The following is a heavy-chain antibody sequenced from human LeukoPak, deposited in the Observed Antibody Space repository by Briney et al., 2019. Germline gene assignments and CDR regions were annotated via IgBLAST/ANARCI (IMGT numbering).Heavy chain of an antibody. J-gene: IGHJ3*02. D-gene: IGHD3-9*01. Sequence: PSETLSLTCTVSGGSISSYYWSWIRQPPGKGLEWIGYIYYSGSTNYNPSPKSRVTISVDTSKNQFSLKPSSVTAADTAVYYCASSYYDILTGYYVDAFDIWGQGTMVTVSS. CDR2: IYYSGST. CDR1: GGSISSYY. V-gene: IGHV4-59*01. CDR3: ASSYYDILTGYYVDAFDI.